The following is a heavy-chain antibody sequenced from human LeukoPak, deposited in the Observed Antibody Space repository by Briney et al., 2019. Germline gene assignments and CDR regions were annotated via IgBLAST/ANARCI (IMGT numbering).Heavy chain of an antibody. J-gene: IGHJ3*02. CDR2: ISYDGNNK. D-gene: IGHD5-18*01. V-gene: IGHV3-30*04. CDR3: ARDPKGGFSYGWGAFDI. Sequence: QPGVSLRLSCAASGFTFSSCAMHWVRQAPGKGLEWVAVISYDGNNKYYADSVKGRFIISRDNSKNTLYLQMSSLRAEDTAVYFCARDPKGGFSYGWGAFDIWGQGTMVTVSS. CDR1: GFTFSSCA.